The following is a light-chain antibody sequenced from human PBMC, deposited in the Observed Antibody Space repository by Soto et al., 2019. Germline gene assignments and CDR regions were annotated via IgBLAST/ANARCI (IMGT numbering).Light chain of an antibody. V-gene: IGKV1-27*01. J-gene: IGKJ1*01. CDR3: QKYNSVPQT. Sequence: DIQMTQSPSSLSASVGDRVTITCRASQGIGKYLAWYQQKPGKVPKLLIYAASTLQSGVPSRFSGGGSVTDFTLTISSLQPEDGATYYCQKYNSVPQTFGQGTKVEIK. CDR1: QGIGKY. CDR2: AAS.